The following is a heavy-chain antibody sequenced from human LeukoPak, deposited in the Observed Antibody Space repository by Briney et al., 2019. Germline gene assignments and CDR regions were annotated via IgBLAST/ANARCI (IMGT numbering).Heavy chain of an antibody. CDR1: GFTFDDYA. CDR3: AREECDGYRCHDAFDI. Sequence: PGGSLRLSCAASGFTFDDYAMHWVRQAPGKGLEWVSGISWNSGSIGYADSVKGRFTISRDNAKNSLYLQMNSLRAEDTAVYYCAREECDGYRCHDAFDIWGQGTMVTVSS. V-gene: IGHV3-9*01. D-gene: IGHD5-24*01. CDR2: ISWNSGSI. J-gene: IGHJ3*02.